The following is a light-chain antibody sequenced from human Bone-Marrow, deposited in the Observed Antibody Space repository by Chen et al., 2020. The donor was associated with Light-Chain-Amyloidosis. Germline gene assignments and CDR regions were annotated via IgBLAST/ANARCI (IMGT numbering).Light chain of an antibody. Sequence: SYKLTQPPSVSVAPGQTARITCSGDDLPTKYAYWYQQKPGKAPVLVIHRDTERPSGISERFSGSSSGTTATLTISGVQAEDEADYHCQSADSSGTYEVIFGGGTKLTVL. CDR3: QSADSSGTYEVI. V-gene: IGLV3-25*03. J-gene: IGLJ2*01. CDR1: DLPTKY. CDR2: RDT.